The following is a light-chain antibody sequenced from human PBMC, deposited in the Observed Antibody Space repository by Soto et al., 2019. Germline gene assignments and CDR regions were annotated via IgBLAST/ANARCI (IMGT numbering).Light chain of an antibody. J-gene: IGKJ1*01. CDR2: AAS. CDR3: QHYNSYSEA. V-gene: IGKV1-27*01. CDR1: LPISNY. Sequence: DIQMTQSPSPPSASVGDRVTITCRASLPISNYLAWYQQKPGKIPNLLIYAASTLQAGVPSRFSGSGSGTEFTLTISSLQPDDFATYYCQHYNSYSEAFGQGTKVDIK.